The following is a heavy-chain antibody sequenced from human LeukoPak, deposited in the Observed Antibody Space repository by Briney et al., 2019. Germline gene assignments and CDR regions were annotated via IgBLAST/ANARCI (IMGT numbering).Heavy chain of an antibody. Sequence: ASVKVSCKASGYTFTSYGISWVRQAPGQGLEWMGWINAYNGKTNYAQKVQGRVTMTTDTSTSTAYMELRSLRSDDTAVYYCARVALWFGESDYWGQGTLVTVSS. D-gene: IGHD3-10*01. V-gene: IGHV1-18*01. CDR1: GYTFTSYG. CDR2: INAYNGKT. J-gene: IGHJ4*02. CDR3: ARVALWFGESDY.